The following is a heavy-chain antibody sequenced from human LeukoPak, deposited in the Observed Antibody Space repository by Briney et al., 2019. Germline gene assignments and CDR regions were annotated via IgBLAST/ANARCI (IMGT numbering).Heavy chain of an antibody. CDR3: ARARGSSSWYAYYYYMDV. D-gene: IGHD6-13*01. V-gene: IGHV1-69*04. CDR1: GGTFSSYA. Sequence: SVKVSCKASGGTFSSYAISWVRQAPGQGLEWMGRIIPILGIANYAQKFQGRVTITADKSTSTAYMELSSLRSEDTAVYYCARARGSSSWYAYYYYMDVWGKGTTVTVSS. CDR2: IIPILGIA. J-gene: IGHJ6*03.